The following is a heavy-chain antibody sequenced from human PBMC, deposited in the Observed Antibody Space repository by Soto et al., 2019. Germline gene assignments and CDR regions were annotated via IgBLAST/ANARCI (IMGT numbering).Heavy chain of an antibody. J-gene: IGHJ4*02. D-gene: IGHD5-12*01. CDR2: IYYSGST. Sequence: SETLSLTCTVSGGSISSYYWRWIRQPPGKGLEWIGYIYYSGSTNYNPSIKSRVTISVDTSKNQFSLKLSSVTAADTAVYYCARAYGGYADYWGQGALVTVSS. CDR3: ARAYGGYADY. CDR1: GGSISSYY. V-gene: IGHV4-59*01.